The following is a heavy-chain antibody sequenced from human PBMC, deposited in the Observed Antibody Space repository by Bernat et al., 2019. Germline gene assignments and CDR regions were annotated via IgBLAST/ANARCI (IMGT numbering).Heavy chain of an antibody. D-gene: IGHD3-16*01. CDR1: GFTFSSYG. V-gene: IGHV3-33*01. J-gene: IGHJ4*02. CDR2: IWYDGSNK. Sequence: QVQLVESGGGVVQPGRSLRLSCAASGFTFSSYGMHWVRQAPGKGLEWVAVIWYDGSNKYYADSVKGRFTISRDNSKNTLYLQMNSLRAEDTAVYYCARDGGDRGSSFDYWGQGTPVTVSS. CDR3: ARDGGDRGSSFDY.